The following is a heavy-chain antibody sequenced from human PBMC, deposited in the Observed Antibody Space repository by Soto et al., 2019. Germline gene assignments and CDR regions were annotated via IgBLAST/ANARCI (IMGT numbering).Heavy chain of an antibody. Sequence: GGSLRLSCAASGFTFSSYAMSWVRQAPGKGLEWVSAISGSGGSTYYADSVKGRFTISRDNSKNTLYLQMNSLRAEDTAVYYCAKNLEWLPITMVRGWFYWGQGTLVTVSS. CDR2: ISGSGGST. V-gene: IGHV3-23*01. D-gene: IGHD3-10*01. CDR1: GFTFSSYA. CDR3: AKNLEWLPITMVRGWFY. J-gene: IGHJ4*02.